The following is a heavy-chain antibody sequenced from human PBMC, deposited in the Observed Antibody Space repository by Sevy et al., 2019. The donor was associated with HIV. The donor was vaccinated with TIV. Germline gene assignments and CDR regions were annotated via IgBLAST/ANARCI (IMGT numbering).Heavy chain of an antibody. CDR3: ARDCSSTSCSDY. V-gene: IGHV1-69*13. CDR2: IIPIFGTA. Sequence: ASVKVSCKASGGTFSSYAISWVRQAPGQGLEWMGGIIPIFGTANYAQKFQGRVTITADESTSTAYMELSSLRSEDTAVYYCARDCSSTSCSDYWGQGTLVTVSS. D-gene: IGHD2-2*01. CDR1: GGTFSSYA. J-gene: IGHJ4*02.